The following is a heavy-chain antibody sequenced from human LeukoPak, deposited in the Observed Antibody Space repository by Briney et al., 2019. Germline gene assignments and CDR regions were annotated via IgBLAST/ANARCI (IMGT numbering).Heavy chain of an antibody. D-gene: IGHD6-13*01. CDR2: ICGSGGST. CDR1: GFTFSSYA. CDR3: AKSSREGSSWYGVYNWFDP. Sequence: PGGSLRLSCAPSGFTFSSYAMSWGRQAPGKGLEWVSAICGSGGSTYYADSVKGRFTISRENSKNTLYLQMNSLRAEDTAVYYCAKSSREGSSWYGVYNWFDPWGQGTLVTVSS. J-gene: IGHJ5*02. V-gene: IGHV3-23*01.